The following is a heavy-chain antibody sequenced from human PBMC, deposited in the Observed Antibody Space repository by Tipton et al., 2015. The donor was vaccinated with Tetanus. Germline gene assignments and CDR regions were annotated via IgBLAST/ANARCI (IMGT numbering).Heavy chain of an antibody. D-gene: IGHD3-22*01. Sequence: SLRLSCETSGFSFEDYGMSWVRQVPGKGLEWVSGIKWNGESTAYADSVKGRFTISRDNARNSVSLHMNSLRAEDTALYHCARGLTQNHYDPSGDGFDFWGQGTKVTVSS. CDR3: ARGLTQNHYDPSGDGFDF. J-gene: IGHJ3*01. V-gene: IGHV3-20*01. CDR2: IKWNGEST. CDR1: GFSFEDYG.